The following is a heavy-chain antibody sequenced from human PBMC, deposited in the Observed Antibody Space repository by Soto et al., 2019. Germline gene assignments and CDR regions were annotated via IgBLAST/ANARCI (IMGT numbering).Heavy chain of an antibody. CDR2: INHSGST. J-gene: IGHJ4*02. V-gene: IGHV4-34*01. CDR3: ARGTCSGGSCYLNYFDY. Sequence: SDTLSLTWAVYGGSFSGYYWSWIRQPPGKGLEWIGEINHSGSTNYNPSPKSRVTISVDTSKNQSSLKLSSVTAADTAVYYCARGTCSGGSCYLNYFDYWGQRTLVTVSS. CDR1: GGSFSGYY. D-gene: IGHD2-15*01.